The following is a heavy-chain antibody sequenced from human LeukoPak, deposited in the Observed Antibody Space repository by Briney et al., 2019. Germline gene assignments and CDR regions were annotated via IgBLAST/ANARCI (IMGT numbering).Heavy chain of an antibody. CDR1: GDSISSGTYY. CDR3: AKALQWELLFPH. J-gene: IGHJ4*02. Sequence: SQTLSLTCTVSGDSISSGTYYWSWIRQPAGKGLEWIGRIYSGGNTNYNPSLKSRVTISVDTSKNQFSLKLSSVTAADTAVNYCAKALQWELLFPHWGQGTLVTVSS. D-gene: IGHD2-15*01. CDR2: IYSGGNT. V-gene: IGHV4-61*02.